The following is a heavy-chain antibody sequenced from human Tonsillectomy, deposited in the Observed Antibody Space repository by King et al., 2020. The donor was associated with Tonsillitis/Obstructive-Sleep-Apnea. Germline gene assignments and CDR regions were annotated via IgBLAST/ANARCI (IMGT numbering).Heavy chain of an antibody. Sequence: QLVQSGAEVKKPGASVKVSCKASGYTLTGYYMHWMRQAPGQGLEWMGRINPNSGGTNYAQKFQGRVTMTRDTSISTAYMELSRLRFDDTAVYYCARAPYCSSISCYPNWFDPWGQGTLVTVSS. V-gene: IGHV1-2*06. J-gene: IGHJ5*02. D-gene: IGHD2-2*01. CDR3: ARAPYCSSISCYPNWFDP. CDR1: GYTLTGYY. CDR2: INPNSGGT.